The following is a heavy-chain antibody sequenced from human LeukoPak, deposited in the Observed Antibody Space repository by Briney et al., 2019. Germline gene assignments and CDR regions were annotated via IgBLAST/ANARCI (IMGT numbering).Heavy chain of an antibody. CDR2: ISYDGSNK. CDR1: GFTFSSYA. D-gene: IGHD6-6*01. J-gene: IGHJ3*02. CDR3: ARTGIAARPGAFDI. Sequence: GRSLRLSCAASGFTFSSYAMHWVRQAPGKGLEWVAVISYDGSNKYYADSVKGRFTISRDNSKNTLYLRMNSLRAEDTAVYYCARTGIAARPGAFDIWGQGTMVTVSS. V-gene: IGHV3-30-3*01.